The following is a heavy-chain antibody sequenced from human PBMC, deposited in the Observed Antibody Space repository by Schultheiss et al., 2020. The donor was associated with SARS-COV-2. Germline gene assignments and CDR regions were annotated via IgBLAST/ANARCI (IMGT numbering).Heavy chain of an antibody. J-gene: IGHJ4*02. CDR1: GGSISSGGYY. D-gene: IGHD6-6*01. V-gene: IGHV4-61*08. CDR2: IYYSGST. Sequence: SETLSLTCTVSGGSISSGGYYWSWIRQPPGKGLEWIGYIYYSGSTNYNPSLKSRVTISVDTSKNQFSLKLSSVTAADTAVYYCARLGYSSSLWYFDYWGQGTLVTVSS. CDR3: ARLGYSSSLWYFDY.